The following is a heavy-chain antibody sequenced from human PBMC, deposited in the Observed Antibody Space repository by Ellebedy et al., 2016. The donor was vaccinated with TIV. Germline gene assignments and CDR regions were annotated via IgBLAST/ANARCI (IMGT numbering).Heavy chain of an antibody. J-gene: IGHJ4*02. V-gene: IGHV3-23*01. CDR1: GFTFSDNA. D-gene: IGHD5/OR15-5a*01. CDR2: ISFGGEST. CDR3: VKGHIYLSSFDQ. Sequence: PGGSLRLSCAASGFTFSDNAMGWVRQAPGTGLEWVAGISFGGESTYYTGSVKGRFTISRDNSKNTVYLQMSSLRVEDTAVFYCVKGHIYLSSFDQWGQGTLVTVSS.